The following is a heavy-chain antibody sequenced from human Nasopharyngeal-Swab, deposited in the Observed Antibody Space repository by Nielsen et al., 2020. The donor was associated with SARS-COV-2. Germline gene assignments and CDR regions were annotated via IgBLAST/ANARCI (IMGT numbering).Heavy chain of an antibody. V-gene: IGHV1-46*01. J-gene: IGHJ5*02. Sequence: ASVKVSCKASGYTFTNYNLHWVRQAPGQGLEWMGVINPSGGSANYAQKFQGRVTTTRDTSTSIVYMELSSLESEDTAVYYCARSAVAAAGWGWFDPWGQGTLVTVSS. CDR1: GYTFTNYN. D-gene: IGHD6-13*01. CDR2: INPSGGSA. CDR3: ARSAVAAAGWGWFDP.